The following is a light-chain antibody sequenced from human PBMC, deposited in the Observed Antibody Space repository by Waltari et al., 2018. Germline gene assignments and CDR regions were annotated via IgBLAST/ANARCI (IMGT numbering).Light chain of an antibody. CDR2: EVS. V-gene: IGLV2-23*02. J-gene: IGLJ1*01. CDR1: SSDVGSYNL. CDR3: CSYAGSSPYV. Sequence: QSALTQPASVSGSPGQSITISCTGTSSDVGSYNLVSWYQQHPGKAPKVMIYEVSKRPPGVVTRFSGSKSGNTASLTISGLQAEDEADYYCCSYAGSSPYVFGSGTKVTVV.